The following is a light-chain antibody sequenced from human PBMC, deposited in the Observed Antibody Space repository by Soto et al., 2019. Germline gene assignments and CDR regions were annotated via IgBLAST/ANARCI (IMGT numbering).Light chain of an antibody. J-gene: IGLJ1*01. CDR3: SSYTSSSTPYV. CDR1: SSDVGGYNY. V-gene: IGLV2-14*01. CDR2: DVT. Sequence: QSALTQPASVSGSPGQSITISCTGTSSDVGGYNYVSWYQQHPVKAPKLMIYDVTNRPSGVSDRFSGSKSGNTASLTISVLHAEDDADYYCSSYTSSSTPYVFGTGTKLTVL.